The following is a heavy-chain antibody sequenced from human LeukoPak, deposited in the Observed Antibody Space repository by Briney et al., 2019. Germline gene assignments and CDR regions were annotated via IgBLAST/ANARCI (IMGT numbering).Heavy chain of an antibody. CDR3: AKEAGYSYGYQFDY. CDR2: VVISAGRS. J-gene: IGHJ4*02. CDR1: GFGFSSYA. Sequence: GGSLRLSCAASGFGFSSYAMSWVRQAPGKGLEWVSTVVISAGRSYYADSVKGRFTISRDNAKNTLYLQMNSLRAEDAALYYCAKEAGYSYGYQFDYWGRGTLVTVSS. V-gene: IGHV3-23*01. D-gene: IGHD5-18*01.